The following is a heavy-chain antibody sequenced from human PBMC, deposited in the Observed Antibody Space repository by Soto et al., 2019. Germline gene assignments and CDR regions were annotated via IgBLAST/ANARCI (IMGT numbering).Heavy chain of an antibody. J-gene: IGHJ4*02. D-gene: IGHD6-19*01. CDR2: IKEDGSQR. CDR1: GLTFDTHW. CDR3: ARINSSGSY. Sequence: QTGGSLRLSCVAYGLTFDTHWMSWVRQSPGKGLEWVAGIKEDGSQRYYVDSVRGRFTISRDNVEDSLYLQMDGLRAEDTAVYYCARINSSGSYWGRGILVTVSS. V-gene: IGHV3-7*03.